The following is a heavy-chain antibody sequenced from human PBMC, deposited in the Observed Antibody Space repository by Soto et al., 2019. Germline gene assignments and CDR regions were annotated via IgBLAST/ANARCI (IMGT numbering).Heavy chain of an antibody. V-gene: IGHV3-23*01. CDR1: GFTFSSYA. J-gene: IGHJ6*02. CDR2: ISGSGGST. Sequence: VQLLESGGGLVQPGGSLRLSCAASGFTFSSYAMSWVRQAPGKGLEWVSAISGSGGSTYYADSVKGRFTISRDNSKNTLYLQMNRLRAEDTAVYYCAKDLLERSSYYYGMDVWGQGTTVTVAS. D-gene: IGHD1-26*01. CDR3: AKDLLERSSYYYGMDV.